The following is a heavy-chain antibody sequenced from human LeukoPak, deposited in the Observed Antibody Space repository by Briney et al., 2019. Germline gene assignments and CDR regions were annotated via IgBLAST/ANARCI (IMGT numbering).Heavy chain of an antibody. D-gene: IGHD3-22*01. CDR3: AKRGVVIRVILVGFHKEAYYFDS. CDR1: GITLSNYG. Sequence: AGSLRLSCAVSGITLSNYGMSWVRQAPGKGLEWVAGISDSGGRTNYADSVKGRFTISRDNPKNTLYLQMNSLRAEDTAVYFCAKRGVVIRVILVGFHKEAYYFDSWGQGALVTVSS. V-gene: IGHV3-23*01. J-gene: IGHJ4*02. CDR2: ISDSGGRT.